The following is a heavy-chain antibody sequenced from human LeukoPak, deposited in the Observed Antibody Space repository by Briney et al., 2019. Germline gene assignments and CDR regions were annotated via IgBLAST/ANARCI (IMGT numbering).Heavy chain of an antibody. J-gene: IGHJ6*02. Sequence: ASVKVSCKASGHTFTSYDINWVRQATGQGLEWMGWMNPNSGNTGYAQKFQGRVTITRNTSISTAYMELSSLRSEDTAVYYCARVTFSYGMDVWGQGTTVTVSS. D-gene: IGHD1-20*01. CDR1: GHTFTSYD. CDR2: MNPNSGNT. V-gene: IGHV1-8*01. CDR3: ARVTFSYGMDV.